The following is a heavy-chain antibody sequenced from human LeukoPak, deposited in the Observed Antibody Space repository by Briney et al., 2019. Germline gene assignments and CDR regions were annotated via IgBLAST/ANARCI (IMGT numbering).Heavy chain of an antibody. J-gene: IGHJ5*02. D-gene: IGHD3-22*01. CDR2: VYDSGGT. V-gene: IGHV4-59*08. CDR3: ARTYYYDSGGFLNHWFDP. CDR1: GGSISSYY. Sequence: PSETLSLTCTVSGGSISSYYWSWIRQPPGTGLEWIGYVYDSGGTNYNPSLKSRVTISVDTSKNQFSLKLSSVTAADTALYYCARTYYYDSGGFLNHWFDPWGQGTLVTVSS.